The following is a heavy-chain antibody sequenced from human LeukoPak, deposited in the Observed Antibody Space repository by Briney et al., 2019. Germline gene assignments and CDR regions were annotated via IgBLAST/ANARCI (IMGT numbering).Heavy chain of an antibody. J-gene: IGHJ4*02. CDR1: GFRFSDYY. CDR3: ARFETRIKTTVTTVDY. D-gene: IGHD4-17*01. Sequence: KPGGSLRLSCTASGFRFSDYYMNWFRQTPGKGPEWLSYISHSGATVQYADSVRGRFTVSRDNSKNTLYLEMNSLRAEDTAVYYCARFETRIKTTVTTVDYWGQGTLVTVSS. CDR2: ISHSGATV. V-gene: IGHV3-11*04.